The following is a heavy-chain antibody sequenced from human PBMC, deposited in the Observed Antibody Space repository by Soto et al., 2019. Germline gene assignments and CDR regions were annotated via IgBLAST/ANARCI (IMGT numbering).Heavy chain of an antibody. J-gene: IGHJ5*02. CDR2: IIPIFGTA. CDR3: ARDIVVVVAATPGWFDP. Sequence: QVQLVQSGAEVKKPGSSVKVSCKASGGTFSSYAISWVRQAPGQGLEWMGGIIPIFGTANYAQKFQGRVTITADESTSTAYMELSRLRSEDTAVYYCARDIVVVVAATPGWFDPWGQGTLVTVSS. CDR1: GGTFSSYA. D-gene: IGHD2-15*01. V-gene: IGHV1-69*01.